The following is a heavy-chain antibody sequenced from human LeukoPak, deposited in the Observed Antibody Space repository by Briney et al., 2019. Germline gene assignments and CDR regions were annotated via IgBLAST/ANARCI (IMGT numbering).Heavy chain of an antibody. Sequence: PGGSLRLSCAASGFTFSSYAMHWVRQAPGKGLEYVSAISSNGGSTSYANSVKGRFTISRDNSKNTLYLQVNSLRAEDTAMYYCARNILFAFDIWGQGTMVTVSS. V-gene: IGHV3-64*01. CDR1: GFTFSSYA. D-gene: IGHD2/OR15-2a*01. CDR3: ARNILFAFDI. J-gene: IGHJ3*02. CDR2: ISSNGGST.